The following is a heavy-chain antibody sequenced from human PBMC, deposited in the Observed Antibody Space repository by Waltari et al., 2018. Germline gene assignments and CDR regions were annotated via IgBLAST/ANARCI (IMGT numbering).Heavy chain of an antibody. CDR1: GFSFSNYG. Sequence: EVQLVESGGGLVKSGGSLRLSCETSGFSFSNYGLNWVRQVPGKGLEWVSFISAIGIYTYYKDSLKGRITISRDNARNVLYLQMNGLRVEDTAIYYCVRGRLTTVATPWDFWGQGTLVTVSS. V-gene: IGHV3-21*02. CDR2: ISAIGIYT. CDR3: VRGRLTTVATPWDF. D-gene: IGHD4-17*01. J-gene: IGHJ1*01.